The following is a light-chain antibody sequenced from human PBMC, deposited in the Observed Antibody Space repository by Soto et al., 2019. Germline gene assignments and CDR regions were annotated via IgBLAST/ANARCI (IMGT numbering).Light chain of an antibody. CDR1: QGISSA. V-gene: IGKV1-13*02. Sequence: AIQLTQSPCSLSASVGDRVTIACRASQGISSALAWYQQKPGKAPELLIYDTSSLQSGVPSRFSGSGSGTDFTLTISRLEPEDFAVYYCQQYGSSPPRTFGQGTRLEIK. CDR2: DTS. J-gene: IGKJ5*01. CDR3: QQYGSSPPRT.